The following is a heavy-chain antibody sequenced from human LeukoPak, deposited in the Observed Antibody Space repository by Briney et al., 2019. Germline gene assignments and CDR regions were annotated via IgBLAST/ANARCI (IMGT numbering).Heavy chain of an antibody. J-gene: IGHJ3*02. CDR3: TKDKSARSSYGDAFDI. D-gene: IGHD6-6*01. Sequence: GRSLRLSCVASGLMFDDYAIHWVRQPPGKGLEWVSGVGWHGGSIGYADSVKGRFTVSRDNAKRSLYLQMNSLRAEDTALYYCTKDKSARSSYGDAFDIWGQGTVVTVSS. CDR2: VGWHGGSI. V-gene: IGHV3-9*01. CDR1: GLMFDDYA.